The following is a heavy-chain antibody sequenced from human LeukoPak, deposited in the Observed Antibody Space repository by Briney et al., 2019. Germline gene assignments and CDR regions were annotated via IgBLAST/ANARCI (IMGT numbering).Heavy chain of an antibody. D-gene: IGHD3-22*01. CDR3: ARGYYGRSGHGHFDH. V-gene: IGHV1-69*05. CDR2: IIPIINTA. Sequence: SVKVSCKASGGTFTSYALSWVRQAPGQGLEWMGGIIPIINTANYAQKYQGKVTITTDESTSTAYMELSSLRSEDTAVYYCARGYYGRSGHGHFDHWGQGTLVTVSS. CDR1: GGTFTSYA. J-gene: IGHJ4*02.